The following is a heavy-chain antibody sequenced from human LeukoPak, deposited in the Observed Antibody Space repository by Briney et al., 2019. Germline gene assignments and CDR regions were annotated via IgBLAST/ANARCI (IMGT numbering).Heavy chain of an antibody. CDR1: GFTLGDYA. D-gene: IGHD6-19*01. CDR2: IRSRAYGGTT. J-gene: IGHJ4*02. V-gene: IGHV3-49*04. Sequence: GGSLRLSCTASGFTLGDYAMSWVRQAPGKGLGWVGLIRSRAYGGTTEYAASVKGRFTISRDDSKSIAYLQMNSLKTEDTAVYYCSRHTAYSSGWYSFDYWGQGTLVPVSS. CDR3: SRHTAYSSGWYSFDY.